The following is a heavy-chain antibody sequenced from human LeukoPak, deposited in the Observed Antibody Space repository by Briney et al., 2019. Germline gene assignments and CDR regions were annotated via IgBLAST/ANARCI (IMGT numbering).Heavy chain of an antibody. V-gene: IGHV3-7*04. CDR3: ARDEHQYFHASSGRFDY. D-gene: IGHD3-22*01. J-gene: IGHJ4*02. CDR2: IKQDGSEK. CDR1: GFTFSDYW. Sequence: TGGSLRLSCAASGFTFSDYWMGWVRQAPGRGLEWVANIKQDGSEKYYVDSVKGRLTISRDNAKNSVYLQMNSLRAEDTAVYYCARDEHQYFHASSGRFDYWGQGTLVTVSS.